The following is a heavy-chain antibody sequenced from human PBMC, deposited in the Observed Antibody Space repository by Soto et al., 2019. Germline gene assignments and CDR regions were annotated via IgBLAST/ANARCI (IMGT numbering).Heavy chain of an antibody. Sequence: EVQLVESGGGLVQPGGSLRLSCAASGFTFSNYWMSLVRQAPGKGLEWVANMKQDGSEKDYVGSVKGRCTISRDNPKNSLYLQMNSLTTEDTAVYYCARLITPRVLDSWGQGTLVTVSS. D-gene: IGHD1-20*01. CDR1: GFTFSNYW. J-gene: IGHJ4*02. CDR3: ARLITPRVLDS. CDR2: MKQDGSEK. V-gene: IGHV3-7*05.